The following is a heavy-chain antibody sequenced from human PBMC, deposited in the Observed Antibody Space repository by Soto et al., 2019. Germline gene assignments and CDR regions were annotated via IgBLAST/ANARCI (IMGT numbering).Heavy chain of an antibody. V-gene: IGHV1-69*06. D-gene: IGHD6-13*01. J-gene: IGHJ6*02. Sequence: SVKVSCKASGGTFSSYAISWVRQAPGQGLEWMGGIIPIFGTANYAQKFQGRVTITADKSTSTAYMELSSLRSEDTAVYYCARGGIAAAGTFYGMDVWGQGTTVTAP. CDR3: ARGGIAAAGTFYGMDV. CDR1: GGTFSSYA. CDR2: IIPIFGTA.